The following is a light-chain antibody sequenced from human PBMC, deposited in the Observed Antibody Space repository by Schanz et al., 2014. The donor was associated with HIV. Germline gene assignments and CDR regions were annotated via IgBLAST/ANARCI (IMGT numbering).Light chain of an antibody. CDR2: EVS. CDR1: SSDIGSYNL. CDR3: CSYAGNYIWV. V-gene: IGLV2-23*02. Sequence: QSALTQPASVSGSPGESITISCTGTSSDIGSYNLVSWFQHHPGEAPKLMIYEVSKRPSGVPDRFSGSKSGNTASLTISGLQAEDEADYYCCSYAGNYIWVFGGGTKVTVL. J-gene: IGLJ3*02.